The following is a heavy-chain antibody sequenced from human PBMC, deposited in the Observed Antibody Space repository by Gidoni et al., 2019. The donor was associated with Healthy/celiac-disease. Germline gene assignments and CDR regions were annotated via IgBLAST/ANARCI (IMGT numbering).Heavy chain of an antibody. V-gene: IGHV2-26*01. Sequence: QVTLKESGPVLVTPTETLTLTCTVSGFSLSTARLGVSWIRQPPGKALEWLAHIFSNDEKSYSTSLKSRLTISKDTSKSQVVLTMTNMDPVDTATYYCARIADKWELQYYYGMDVWGQGTTVTVSS. CDR1: GFSLSTARLG. J-gene: IGHJ6*02. D-gene: IGHD1-26*01. CDR2: IFSNDEK. CDR3: ARIADKWELQYYYGMDV.